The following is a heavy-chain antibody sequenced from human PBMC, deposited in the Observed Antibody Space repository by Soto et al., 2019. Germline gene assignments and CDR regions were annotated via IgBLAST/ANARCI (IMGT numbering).Heavy chain of an antibody. J-gene: IGHJ6*02. CDR3: ARDFGIVVVPAAIRYYYYGMDV. D-gene: IGHD2-2*01. Sequence: QVQLMQSGAEVKKPGASVKVSCKASGYTFTGYYMHWVRQAPGQGVEWMGWINPNSGGTNYAQKFQGRVTQTRDTSIRTGYMELSRLRSDDTAVYYCARDFGIVVVPAAIRYYYYGMDVWGQGTTVTVSS. CDR2: INPNSGGT. CDR1: GYTFTGYY. V-gene: IGHV1-2*02.